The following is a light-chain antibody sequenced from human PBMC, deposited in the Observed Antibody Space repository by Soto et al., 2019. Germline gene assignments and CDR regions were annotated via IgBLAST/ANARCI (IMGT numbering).Light chain of an antibody. J-gene: IGLJ1*01. CDR3: CSYAGSSTPYV. CDR2: EGS. V-gene: IGLV2-23*01. Sequence: LTQPASVSGSPGQSITISCTGTSSDVGSYNLVSWYQQHPGKAPKLMIYEGSKRPSGVSNRFSGSKSGDTASLTISGLQAEDEADYYCCSYAGSSTPYVFGTGTKVTVL. CDR1: SSDVGSYNL.